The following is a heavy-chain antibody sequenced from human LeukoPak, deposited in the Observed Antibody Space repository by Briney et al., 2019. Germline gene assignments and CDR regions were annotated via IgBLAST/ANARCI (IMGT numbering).Heavy chain of an antibody. CDR2: INSDGSST. J-gene: IGHJ4*02. CDR1: GFSLRTYW. V-gene: IGHV3-74*01. Sequence: GGSLRLSCAASGFSLRTYWMHWVRQVPGKGLEWLSRINSDGSSTTYADSVKGRFTISRDNAKNTLYLQLSSLRAEDTAVYYCARSTRDSRGYYNTLDYWGQGTLVTVSS. D-gene: IGHD3-22*01. CDR3: ARSTRDSRGYYNTLDY.